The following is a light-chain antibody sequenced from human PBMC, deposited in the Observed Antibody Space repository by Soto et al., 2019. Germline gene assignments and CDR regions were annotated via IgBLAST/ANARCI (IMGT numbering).Light chain of an antibody. CDR1: HGISKE. CDR3: QRYARSST. V-gene: IGKV3D-15*01. Sequence: TQSAATVSVAPGGRVTISCRASHGISKEVAWYQHNQGKAPRLLIYGASNRDTGIRDRFSGSGSGTNLLLTISSREQAVLEISYRQRYARSSTF. J-gene: IGKJ4*02. CDR2: GAS.